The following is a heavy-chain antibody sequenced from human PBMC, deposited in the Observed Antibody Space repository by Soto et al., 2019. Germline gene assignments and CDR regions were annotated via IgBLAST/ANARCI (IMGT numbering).Heavy chain of an antibody. CDR1: GGSISSGDYY. Sequence: SETLSLTCTVSGGSISSGDYYWSWIRQPPGKGLEWIGYIYYSGSTYYNPSLKSRVTISVDTSKNQFSLKLSSVTAADTAVYYCVSVVVPSGQPSWGQGTLVTVSS. D-gene: IGHD3-22*01. CDR2: IYYSGST. V-gene: IGHV4-30-4*01. CDR3: VSVVVPSGQPS. J-gene: IGHJ5*02.